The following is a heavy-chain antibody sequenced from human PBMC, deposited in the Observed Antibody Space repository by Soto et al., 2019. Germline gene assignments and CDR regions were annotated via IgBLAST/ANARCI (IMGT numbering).Heavy chain of an antibody. J-gene: IGHJ4*02. Sequence: GESLRLSCAASGFTFSSYSMNWVRQAPGKGLEWVSSISSSSSYIYYADSVKGRFTISRDNAKNSLYLQMNSLRAEDTAVYYCEIFGAAAGKTSYFDYWGQGTLVTVYS. CDR2: ISSSSSYI. CDR3: EIFGAAAGKTSYFDY. V-gene: IGHV3-21*01. D-gene: IGHD6-13*01. CDR1: GFTFSSYS.